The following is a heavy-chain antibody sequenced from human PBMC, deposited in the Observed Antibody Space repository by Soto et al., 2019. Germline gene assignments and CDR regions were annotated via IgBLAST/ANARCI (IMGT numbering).Heavy chain of an antibody. CDR2: ISAYNGNT. CDR3: ARDRGAAAGSTSFDY. Sequence: ASVKVSCKASGYTFTSYGISWVRQAPGQGLEWMGWISAYNGNTNYAQKLQGRVTMTTDTSTSTAYMELRSPRSDDTAVYYCARDRGAAAGSTSFDYWGQGTLVTVSS. D-gene: IGHD6-13*01. CDR1: GYTFTSYG. V-gene: IGHV1-18*01. J-gene: IGHJ4*02.